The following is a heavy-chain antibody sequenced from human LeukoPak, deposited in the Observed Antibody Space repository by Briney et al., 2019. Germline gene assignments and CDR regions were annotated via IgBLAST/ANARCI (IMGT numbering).Heavy chain of an antibody. CDR2: INTGDGTI. J-gene: IGHJ3*02. Sequence: GGSLRLSCAASGFTFSNYYMSWFRQAPGKGLEWISYINTGDGTIYYADSVKGRFTISRDNTRNSLYLQMNSLRAEDTALYYCANSLPGGTVTHAFDIWGQGTMVTVSS. CDR1: GFTFSNYY. V-gene: IGHV3-11*01. CDR3: ANSLPGGTVTHAFDI. D-gene: IGHD2-8*02.